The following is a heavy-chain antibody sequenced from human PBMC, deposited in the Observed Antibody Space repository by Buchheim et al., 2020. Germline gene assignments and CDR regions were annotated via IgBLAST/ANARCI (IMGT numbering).Heavy chain of an antibody. V-gene: IGHV3-30*18. CDR1: RFTFSSYA. J-gene: IGHJ4*02. CDR2: ISYDGSNK. CDR3: AKTLSGGSSHGRDY. Sequence: QVQLVESGGGVVQPGRSLRLSCAASRFTFSSYAMHWVRQAPGKGLEWVAVISYDGSNKYYADSVKGRFTISRDNSKNTLYLQMNSLRAEDTAVYYCAKTLSGGSSHGRDYWGQGTL. D-gene: IGHD2-15*01.